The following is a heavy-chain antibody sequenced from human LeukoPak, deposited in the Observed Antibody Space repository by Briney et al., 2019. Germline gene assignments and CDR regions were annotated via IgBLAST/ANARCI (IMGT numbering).Heavy chain of an antibody. D-gene: IGHD6-19*01. J-gene: IGHJ4*02. CDR2: MNPNSGNT. CDR3: ARGPGRAPYSSGPYFDY. V-gene: IGHV1-8*01. Sequence: ASVKVSCTASGYTFTSYDINWVRQATGQGLEWMGWMNPNSGNTGYAQKFQGRVTMTRNTSISTAYMELSSLRSEDTAVYYCARGPGRAPYSSGPYFDYWGQGTLVTVSS. CDR1: GYTFTSYD.